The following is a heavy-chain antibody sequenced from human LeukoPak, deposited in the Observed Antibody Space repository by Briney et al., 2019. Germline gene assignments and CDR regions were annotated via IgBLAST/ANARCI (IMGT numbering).Heavy chain of an antibody. D-gene: IGHD4-11*01. V-gene: IGHV3-11*04. CDR3: AIGTVTSLFDY. CDR1: GFTFSDYY. CDR2: ISSSSSTI. J-gene: IGHJ4*02. Sequence: KPGGSLRLSCAASGFTFSDYYMNWVRQAPGKGLEWVSYISSSSSTIYYADSVKGRFTISRDNAKNSLYLQMNSLRAEDTAVYYCAIGTVTSLFDYWGQGTLVTVSS.